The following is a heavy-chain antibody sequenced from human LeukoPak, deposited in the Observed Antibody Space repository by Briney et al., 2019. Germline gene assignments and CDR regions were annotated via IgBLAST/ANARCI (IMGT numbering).Heavy chain of an antibody. D-gene: IGHD6-19*01. J-gene: IGHJ4*02. CDR1: GFTFSSYW. CDR2: IKQDGSEK. CDR3: ASSAVAAAFDY. Sequence: GGSLRLSCAASGFTFSSYWMSWVRQAPGKGLEWVANIKQDGSEKYYVDSVKGRFTIPRDNAKNSLYLQMNRLRAEDTAVYYCASSAVAAAFDYWGQGTLVTVSS. V-gene: IGHV3-7*01.